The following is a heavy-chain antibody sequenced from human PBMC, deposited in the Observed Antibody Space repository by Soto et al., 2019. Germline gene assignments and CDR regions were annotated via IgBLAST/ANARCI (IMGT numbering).Heavy chain of an antibody. V-gene: IGHV4-34*01. CDR2: INHSGST. CDR1: GGSFSGYY. CDR3: ARAKVTYYYYYYMDV. Sequence: QVQLQQWGAGLLKPSETLSLTCAVYGGSFSGYYWSWIRQPPGKGLEWSGEINHSGSTNYNPSLKGRVTISVDTSKNQFSLKLSSVTAADTAVYYCARAKVTYYYYYYMDVWGKGTTVTVSS. J-gene: IGHJ6*03. D-gene: IGHD2-21*02.